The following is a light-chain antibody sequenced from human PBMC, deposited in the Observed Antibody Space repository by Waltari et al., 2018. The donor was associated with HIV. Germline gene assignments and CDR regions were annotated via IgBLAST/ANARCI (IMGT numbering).Light chain of an antibody. CDR2: EDN. CDR3: QSCYNTYRV. CDR1: SGSIGRDY. J-gene: IGLJ3*02. V-gene: IGLV6-57*03. Sequence: NFMLTQPHSVSESPGKTVTISCTRSSGSIGRDYVHWYQHRPGSAPSLVIYEDNQRPSGVPGRFSGSIDTSSNSASLTISGLEPEDEAYYYCQSCYNTYRVFGGGTKWTVL.